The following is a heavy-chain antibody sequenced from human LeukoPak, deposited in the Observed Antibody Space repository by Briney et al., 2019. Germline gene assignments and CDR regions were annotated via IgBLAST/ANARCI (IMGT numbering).Heavy chain of an antibody. V-gene: IGHV4-38-2*02. J-gene: IGHJ4*02. D-gene: IGHD3-22*01. CDR1: GYSVSSGYY. Sequence: SETLSLTCSVSGYSVSSGYYWGWIRQPPGKGLEWIGSIYHSGSTYYNPSLKSRVTVSVDTSKNQFSLKLSSVTAADTAVYYCARYSGYYFYLDYWGQGTLVTVSS. CDR3: ARYSGYYFYLDY. CDR2: IYHSGST.